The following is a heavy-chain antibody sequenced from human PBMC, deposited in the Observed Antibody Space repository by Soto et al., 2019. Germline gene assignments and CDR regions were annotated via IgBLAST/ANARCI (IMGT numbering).Heavy chain of an antibody. V-gene: IGHV4-34*01. J-gene: IGHJ5*02. D-gene: IGHD2-2*01. Sequence: SETLSLTCAVYGGSFSGYYWSWIRQPPGKGLEWIGEINHSGRTNYNPSLKSRVTISVDTSKNQFSLNLDSVTAADTAVFYCARGWDIVVVPAAPTVSWFDPWGQGTLVTVSA. CDR3: ARGWDIVVVPAAPTVSWFDP. CDR1: GGSFSGYY. CDR2: INHSGRT.